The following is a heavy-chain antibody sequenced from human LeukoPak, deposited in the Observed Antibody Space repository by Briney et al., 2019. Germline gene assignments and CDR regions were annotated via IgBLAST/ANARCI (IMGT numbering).Heavy chain of an antibody. J-gene: IGHJ6*02. CDR2: ISGSGTVT. D-gene: IGHD2-2*01. CDR3: AKEGYCSSTSCSYGMDV. Sequence: GGSLRLSCAASGFTFSNHAMNWVRQAPGKGLEWVSIISGSGTVTYYADSVKGRFTISRDNSKNTLYLQMNSLRAEDTAVYYCAKEGYCSSTSCSYGMDVWGQGTTVTVSS. V-gene: IGHV3-23*01. CDR1: GFTFSNHA.